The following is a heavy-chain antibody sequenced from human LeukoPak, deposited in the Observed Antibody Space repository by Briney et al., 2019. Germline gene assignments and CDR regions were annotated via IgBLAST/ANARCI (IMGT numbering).Heavy chain of an antibody. Sequence: VKPSETLSLTCTVSGGSISSYYWSWIRQPPGKGLEWIGYIYYSGSTNYNPSLKSRVTISVDTSKNQFSLTLRSVTAADTAVYYCARYCGGDCPDAFDIWGQGTMVTVSS. D-gene: IGHD2-21*02. J-gene: IGHJ3*02. CDR3: ARYCGGDCPDAFDI. CDR2: IYYSGST. V-gene: IGHV4-59*01. CDR1: GGSISSYY.